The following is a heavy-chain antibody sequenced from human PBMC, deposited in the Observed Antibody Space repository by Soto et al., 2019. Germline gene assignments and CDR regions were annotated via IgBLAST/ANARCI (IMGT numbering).Heavy chain of an antibody. J-gene: IGHJ4*02. CDR2: IYYSGST. V-gene: IGHV4-31*03. CDR3: ATYGSGTYKPTTFDY. CDR1: GGSISSGGYY. D-gene: IGHD3-10*01. Sequence: QVQLQESGPGLVKPSQTLSLTCTVSGGSISSGGYYWSWIRQHPGKGLEWIGYIYYSGSTYYNPSLKCRVNISVDTSKNQFSLKLSSVTAADTAVYYCATYGSGTYKPTTFDYWGQGTLVTVSS.